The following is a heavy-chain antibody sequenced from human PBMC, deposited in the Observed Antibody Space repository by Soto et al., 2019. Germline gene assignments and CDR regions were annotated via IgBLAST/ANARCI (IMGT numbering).Heavy chain of an antibody. CDR2: IIPILGIA. CDR3: ARDPGDGDYYY. CDR1: GGTFSSYT. V-gene: IGHV1-69*08. J-gene: IGHJ4*02. Sequence: QVQLVQSGAEVKKPGSSVKVSCKASGGTFSSYTISWVRQAPGQGLEWMGRIIPILGIANYAQKFQGRVTIPAEKSTSPASMELSSLRSEDTAVYYCARDPGDGDYYYWGQGTTLTVSS. D-gene: IGHD4-17*01.